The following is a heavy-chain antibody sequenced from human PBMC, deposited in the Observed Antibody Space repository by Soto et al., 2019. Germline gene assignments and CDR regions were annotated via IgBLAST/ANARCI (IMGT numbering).Heavy chain of an antibody. CDR2: FYYSGST. D-gene: IGHD1-1*01. CDR1: GGSVSGGSYF. J-gene: IGHJ4*02. CDR3: AREGRMGTFDY. V-gene: IGHV4-61*01. Sequence: VQLQESGPGLVRPSETLSLTCTVSGGSVSGGSYFWSWVRQPPGKGLEWIGYFYYSGSTKYNPSLKSRVTILEDTSKNQFSLKLNSVTAVDTAVYYCAREGRMGTFDYWGQGALVTVSS.